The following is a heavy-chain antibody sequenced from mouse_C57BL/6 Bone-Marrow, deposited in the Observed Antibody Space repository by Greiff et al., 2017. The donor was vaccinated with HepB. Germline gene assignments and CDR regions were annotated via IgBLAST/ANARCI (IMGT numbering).Heavy chain of an antibody. CDR1: GYTFTSYD. CDR3: ARRGWDSSFDY. D-gene: IGHD3-3*01. CDR2: IYPRDGST. Sequence: QVHVKQSGPELVKPGASVKLSCKASGYTFTSYDINWVKQRPGQGLEWIGWIYPRDGSTKYNEKFKGKATLTVDTSSSTAYMELHSLTSEDSAVYFCARRGWDSSFDYWGQGTTLTVSS. V-gene: IGHV1-85*01. J-gene: IGHJ2*01.